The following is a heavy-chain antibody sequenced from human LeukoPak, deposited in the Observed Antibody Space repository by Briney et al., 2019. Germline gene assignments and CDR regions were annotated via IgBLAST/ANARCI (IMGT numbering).Heavy chain of an antibody. V-gene: IGHV4-59*01. D-gene: IGHD1-26*01. CDR1: GDSISSYY. CDR3: ARYQLYSGTYYWFDP. J-gene: IGHJ5*02. CDR2: IYYSGST. Sequence: PSETLSLTCNVSGDSISSYYWSWIRQPPGKGLEWIGYIYYSGSTNYNPSLESRVTISLDTSKNQFSLKLSSVTAADTAVYYCARYQLYSGTYYWFDPWGQGTLVTVSS.